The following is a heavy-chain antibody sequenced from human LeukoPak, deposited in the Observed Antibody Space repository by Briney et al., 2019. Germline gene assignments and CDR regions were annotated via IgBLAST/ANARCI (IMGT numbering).Heavy chain of an antibody. J-gene: IGHJ4*02. V-gene: IGHV3-74*01. CDR1: GFTFSSYW. CDR2: FNSDGSTT. D-gene: IGHD4-17*01. CDR3: ARGRGTATVTTIDY. Sequence: GGSLRLSCAASGFTFSSYWMHCVRQSPGKGLVWVSRFNSDGSTTSYADSVKGRFTISRDNAKNTLYLQMNSLRAEDTAVYYCARGRGTATVTTIDYWGQGTLVTVSS.